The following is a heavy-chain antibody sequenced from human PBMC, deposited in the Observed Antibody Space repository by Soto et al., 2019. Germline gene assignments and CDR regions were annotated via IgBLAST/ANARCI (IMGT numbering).Heavy chain of an antibody. D-gene: IGHD3-22*01. Sequence: QVQLVESGGGVVQPGRSLRLSCAASGFTFSSYGMHWVRQAPGKGLEWVAVIWYDGSNKYYADSVKGRFTISRDNSKNTLYLQMNSLRAEDTAVYYCARAPPYYYDSSPYYGMDVWGQGTTVTVSS. CDR1: GFTFSSYG. CDR3: ARAPPYYYDSSPYYGMDV. CDR2: IWYDGSNK. V-gene: IGHV3-33*01. J-gene: IGHJ6*02.